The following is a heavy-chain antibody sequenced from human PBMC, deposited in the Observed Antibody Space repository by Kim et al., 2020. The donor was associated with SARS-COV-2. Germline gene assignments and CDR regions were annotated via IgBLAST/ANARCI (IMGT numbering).Heavy chain of an antibody. CDR2: SNT. D-gene: IGHD3-9*01. J-gene: IGHJ3*02. CDR3: ARGATGAFDI. V-gene: IGHV3-74*01. Sequence: SNTYYADFVKCQFTISRDNAKNTLYLQMNNLRVEDTAVYYCARGATGAFDIWGQGTMVTVSS.